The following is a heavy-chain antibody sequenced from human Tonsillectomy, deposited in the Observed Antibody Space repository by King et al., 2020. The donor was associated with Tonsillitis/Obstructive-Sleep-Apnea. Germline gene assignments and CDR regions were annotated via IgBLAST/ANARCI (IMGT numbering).Heavy chain of an antibody. D-gene: IGHD2-2*01. CDR2: INPNSGGT. V-gene: IGHV1-2*04. J-gene: IGHJ5*02. Sequence: VQLVQSGAEVKKPGASVKVSCKASGYTFTGYYMHWVRQAPGQGLEWMGWINPNSGGTNYAQKFQGWVTMTRDTSISTAYMELSRLRSDDTAVYYCARGGGEACSSTSCQGWFDPWGQGTLVTVSS. CDR1: GYTFTGYY. CDR3: ARGGGEACSSTSCQGWFDP.